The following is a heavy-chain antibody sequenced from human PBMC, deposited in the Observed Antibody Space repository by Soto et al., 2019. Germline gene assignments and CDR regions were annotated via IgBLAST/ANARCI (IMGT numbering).Heavy chain of an antibody. Sequence: SETLSLTCTVSGGSIGSYYWSWIRQPPGKGLEWIGYIYYSGSTNYNPSLKSRVTISVDTSKNQFSLKLSSVTAADTAVYYCARDREYYYGSGSYYRPNAFDIWGQGTMVTVS. CDR1: GGSIGSYY. J-gene: IGHJ3*02. D-gene: IGHD3-10*01. V-gene: IGHV4-59*01. CDR3: ARDREYYYGSGSYYRPNAFDI. CDR2: IYYSGST.